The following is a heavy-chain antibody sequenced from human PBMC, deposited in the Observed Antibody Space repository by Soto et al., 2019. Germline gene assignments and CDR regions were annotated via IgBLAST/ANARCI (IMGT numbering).Heavy chain of an antibody. V-gene: IGHV4-39*02. CDR3: ATQEVGGSYVYTFDP. CDR2: IYYSGST. D-gene: IGHD1-26*01. Sequence: SETLSLTCTVSGGSISSDSYYWGWIRQPQGQGLEWIGSIYYSGSTYYNPSLKSRVTISVDTSKNRSARKLSSVTASDTAVYYCATQEVGGSYVYTFDPWGQGTLVTVSS. CDR1: GGSISSDSYY. J-gene: IGHJ5*02.